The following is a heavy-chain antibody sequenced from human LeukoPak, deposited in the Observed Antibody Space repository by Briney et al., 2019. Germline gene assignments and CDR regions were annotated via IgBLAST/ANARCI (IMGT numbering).Heavy chain of an antibody. D-gene: IGHD3-16*02. CDR1: GFTFSTYE. V-gene: IGHV3-48*03. Sequence: GGSLRLSCAASGFTFSTYEMNWVRQAPGKGLEWVSYISSSGSTIYYADSVRGRFTISRHNAKNSLYLQMNSLRAEDTAVYYCARVPAGVIGMKDAFDIWGQGTMVTVSS. CDR2: ISSSGSTI. J-gene: IGHJ3*02. CDR3: ARVPAGVIGMKDAFDI.